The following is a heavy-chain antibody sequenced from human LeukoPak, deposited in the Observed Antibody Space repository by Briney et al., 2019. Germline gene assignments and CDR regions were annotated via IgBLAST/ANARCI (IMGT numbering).Heavy chain of an antibody. CDR3: ARHGFFPDYFDY. Sequence: SETLSLTCAVYGGSFSGYYWSWIRQPPGKGLEWIGYIYFSGSTNYNPSLKSRVTISVDTSKNQFSLRLTSVTAADTAVYYCARHGFFPDYFDYWGQGTLVTVSS. D-gene: IGHD3-3*01. V-gene: IGHV4-59*08. CDR2: IYFSGST. CDR1: GGSFSGYY. J-gene: IGHJ4*02.